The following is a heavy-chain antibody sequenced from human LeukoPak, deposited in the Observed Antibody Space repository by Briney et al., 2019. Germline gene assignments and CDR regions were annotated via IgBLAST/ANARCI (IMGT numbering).Heavy chain of an antibody. CDR2: INPNSGGT. CDR3: ARTLYYYDSSGYHPAYYFDY. Sequence: GASVKVSCKASGYTFTGYYMHWVRQAPGQGLEWMGWINPNSGGTNYAQKFQGWVTMTRDTSISTAYMELSSLRSEDTAVYYCARTLYYYDSSGYHPAYYFDYWGQGTLVTVSS. V-gene: IGHV1-2*04. J-gene: IGHJ4*02. D-gene: IGHD3-22*01. CDR1: GYTFTGYY.